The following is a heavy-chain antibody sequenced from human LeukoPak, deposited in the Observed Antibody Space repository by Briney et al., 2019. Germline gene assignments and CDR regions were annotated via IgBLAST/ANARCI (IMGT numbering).Heavy chain of an antibody. Sequence: SETLSLTCTVSGGSISSYYWSWIRQPPGKGLEWIGYIYYSGSTNYNPSLKSRVTISVDTSKNQFSLKLSSVTAADTAVYYCARVTDGRITMVRGVVFDYWGQGTLVTVSS. CDR3: ARVTDGRITMVRGVVFDY. V-gene: IGHV4-59*01. CDR2: IYYSGST. CDR1: GGSISSYY. J-gene: IGHJ4*02. D-gene: IGHD3-10*01.